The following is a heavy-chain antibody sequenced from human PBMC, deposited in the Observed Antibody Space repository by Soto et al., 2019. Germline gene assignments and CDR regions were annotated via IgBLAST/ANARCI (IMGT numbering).Heavy chain of an antibody. V-gene: IGHV1-18*04. CDR1: GYTFTSYG. CDR2: ISAYYGNT. D-gene: IGHD5-12*01. J-gene: IGHJ4*02. Sequence: QVQLVQSGAEVKKPGASVKVSCKASGYTFTSYGISWVRQAPGQGLEWMGWISAYYGNTNYAQSLQGRVTMTTDTSTSTAFMELRSLRSDDTAVYYCERDRVEMATIRMFDYWGQGTLVTVSS. CDR3: ERDRVEMATIRMFDY.